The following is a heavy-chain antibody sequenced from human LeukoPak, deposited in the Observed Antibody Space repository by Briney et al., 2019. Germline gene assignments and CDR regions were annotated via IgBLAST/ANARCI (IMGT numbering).Heavy chain of an antibody. D-gene: IGHD6-13*01. CDR3: TAGHYSSL. J-gene: IGHJ4*02. CDR1: EFTFSTSY. Sequence: GESLRLSCVASEFTFSTSYMRWVRQSPGKGLEWVGHIKSEADGGTTHYAAPVRGRFTISRDASKNILYLQVDSLKPEDTGLYYCTAGHYSSLWGQGTLVTVSS. V-gene: IGHV3-15*01. CDR2: IKSEADGGTT.